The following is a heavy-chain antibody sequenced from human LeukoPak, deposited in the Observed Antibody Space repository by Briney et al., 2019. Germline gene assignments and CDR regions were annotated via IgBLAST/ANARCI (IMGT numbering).Heavy chain of an antibody. CDR3: ARGKDIVVVPAARGYYGMDV. CDR2: INPSGGST. D-gene: IGHD2-2*01. V-gene: IGHV1-46*01. CDR1: GYTFTSYY. J-gene: IGHJ6*02. Sequence: ASVKVSCKASGYTFTSYYMHWVRQAPGQGLEWMGIINPSGGSTSYAQKFQGRVTITADESTSTAYMELSSLRSEDTAVYYCARGKDIVVVPAARGYYGMDVWGQGTTVTVSS.